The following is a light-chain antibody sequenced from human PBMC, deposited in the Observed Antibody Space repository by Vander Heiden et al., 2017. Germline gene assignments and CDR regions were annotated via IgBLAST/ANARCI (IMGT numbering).Light chain of an antibody. V-gene: IGLV1-44*01. CDR2: IDN. CDR1: SSTIGSNS. Sequence: QSVLTQPPSASGTPGQRVTIPCPGSSSTIGSNSVSWYQRLPGTAPKLLIYIDNQRPAGVPDRFSGSKSGTSASLAISGLQSEDEAEYFCATWDDNLNGLYVFGTGTKVTVL. J-gene: IGLJ1*01. CDR3: ATWDDNLNGLYV.